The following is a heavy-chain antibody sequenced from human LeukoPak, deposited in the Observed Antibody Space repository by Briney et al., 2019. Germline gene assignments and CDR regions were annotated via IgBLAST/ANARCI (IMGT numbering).Heavy chain of an antibody. CDR2: IWYDGSNK. J-gene: IGHJ1*01. V-gene: IGHV3-33*08. CDR3: ARDRGSSGYLYFQH. D-gene: IGHD3-22*01. CDR1: GFTFSSSA. Sequence: GGSLRLSCAASGFTFSSSALSWVRQAPGKGLEWVAVIWYDGSNKYYADSVKGRFTISRDNSKNTLYLQMNSLRAEDTAVYYCARDRGSSGYLYFQHWGQGTLVTVSS.